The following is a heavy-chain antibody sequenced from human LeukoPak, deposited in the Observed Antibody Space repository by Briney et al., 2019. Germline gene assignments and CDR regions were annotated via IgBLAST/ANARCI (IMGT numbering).Heavy chain of an antibody. CDR1: VYTFTGYY. CDR2: INPNSGGT. CDR3: ARSMVRGVVPYYGMDV. Sequence: ASVKVSCKASVYTFTGYYMHWVRQAPGQGLEWMGWINPNSGGTNYAQKFQGWVTMTRDTSISTAYMELSRLRSDDTAVYYCARSMVRGVVPYYGMDVWGKGTAVTVSS. V-gene: IGHV1-2*04. D-gene: IGHD3-10*01. J-gene: IGHJ6*04.